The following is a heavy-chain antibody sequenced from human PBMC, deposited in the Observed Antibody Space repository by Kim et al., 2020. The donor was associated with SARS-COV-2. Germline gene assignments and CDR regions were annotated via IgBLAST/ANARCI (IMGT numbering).Heavy chain of an antibody. D-gene: IGHD3-9*01. V-gene: IGHV6-1*01. CDR2: TYYTSKFNN. J-gene: IGHJ6*02. Sequence: SQTLSLTCAISGDTVFNNSAAWNWIRQSPLRGLEWLGRTYYTSKFNNDYAVSVKSRITIIPDTSKNQFSLQLNSVTPEDSAVYFCARRTGYYGAMDVWGQGTTVSVSS. CDR3: ARRTGYYGAMDV. CDR1: GDTVFNNSAA.